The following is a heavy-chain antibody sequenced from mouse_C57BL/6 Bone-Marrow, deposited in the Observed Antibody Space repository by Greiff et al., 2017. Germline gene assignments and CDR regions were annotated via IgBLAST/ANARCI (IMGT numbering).Heavy chain of an antibody. CDR1: AYAFGTYW. Sequence: VQLQQSGAERVKPGASGRISCKVSAYAFGTYWMNWVKQRPGRGLGWMGQIYPGVGETNYKGKLKGRATLTADTSSSTAYMQLSSLTSEDSAVYFCARDWDYFDYWGQGTTLTVSS. J-gene: IGHJ2*01. D-gene: IGHD4-1*01. CDR2: IYPGVGET. V-gene: IGHV1-80*01. CDR3: ARDWDYFDY.